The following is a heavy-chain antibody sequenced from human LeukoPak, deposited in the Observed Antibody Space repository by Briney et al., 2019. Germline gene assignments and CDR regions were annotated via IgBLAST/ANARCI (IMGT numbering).Heavy chain of an antibody. J-gene: IGHJ4*02. CDR1: GGSISSYY. Sequence: SETLSLTCTVSGGSISSYYWRWIRQPPGKGLEWIGYVYYSGSTNYNPSLKSRVTISVDTSKDQFSLKLSSVTAADTAVYFCARQRSGTWSLGYWGQGTLVTVSS. V-gene: IGHV4-59*08. CDR2: VYYSGST. D-gene: IGHD6-13*01. CDR3: ARQRSGTWSLGY.